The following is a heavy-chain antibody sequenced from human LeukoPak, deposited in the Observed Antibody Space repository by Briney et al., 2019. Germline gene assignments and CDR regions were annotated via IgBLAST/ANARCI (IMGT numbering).Heavy chain of an antibody. D-gene: IGHD1-26*01. J-gene: IGHJ2*01. Sequence: GGSLRLSCAASGFTFSSYSMHWVRQAPGKGPEFVSVIGGGGVTTFYADSVKDRFTISRDNSKNTLYLEMGSHRAEDMAVYYCAREGGGSGLWYYDLWGRGTLVTVSS. V-gene: IGHV3-64*02. CDR3: AREGGGSGLWYYDL. CDR2: IGGGGVTT. CDR1: GFTFSSYS.